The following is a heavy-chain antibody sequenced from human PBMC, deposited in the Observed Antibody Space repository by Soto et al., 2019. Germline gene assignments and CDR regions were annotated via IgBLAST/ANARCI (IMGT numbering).Heavy chain of an antibody. Sequence: PGGSLRLSCAASGFSFSTYAMSWVRQAPGKGLEWVSVISGTGGSTNYADSVKGRFTISRDNSKNTLYVQMNSLRAEDTAVYFCAKGRAYSAYQLDYWGQGTLVTVSS. CDR3: AKGRAYSAYQLDY. CDR1: GFSFSTYA. D-gene: IGHD5-12*01. V-gene: IGHV3-23*01. J-gene: IGHJ4*02. CDR2: ISGTGGST.